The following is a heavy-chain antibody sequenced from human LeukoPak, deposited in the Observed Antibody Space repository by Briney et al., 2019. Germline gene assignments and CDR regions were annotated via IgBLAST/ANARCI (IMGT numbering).Heavy chain of an antibody. CDR3: ATTLTTVVTPYFDY. D-gene: IGHD4-23*01. Sequence: GASVKVSCKASGYTFTSYGISWVRQAPGQGLEWMGWISAYNGNTNYAQKLQGRVTMTTDTSTSTAYMELRSLRSDDTAVYYCATTLTTVVTPYFDYWGQGTLVTVSS. J-gene: IGHJ4*02. V-gene: IGHV1-18*01. CDR1: GYTFTSYG. CDR2: ISAYNGNT.